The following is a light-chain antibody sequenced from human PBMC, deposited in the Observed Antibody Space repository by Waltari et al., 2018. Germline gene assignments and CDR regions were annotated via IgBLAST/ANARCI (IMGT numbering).Light chain of an antibody. CDR1: QRIDSW. V-gene: IGKV1-5*01. J-gene: IGKJ1*01. CDR2: DAS. Sequence: DIQMTQSPSTLSASVGDRVTITCRASQRIDSWLAWYKQKPGKAPKLLIYDASSLERGGPSRFSGSGSGTEFTLTISSLQPDDFATYYCQQYNSDSQNFGQGTKVEIK. CDR3: QQYNSDSQN.